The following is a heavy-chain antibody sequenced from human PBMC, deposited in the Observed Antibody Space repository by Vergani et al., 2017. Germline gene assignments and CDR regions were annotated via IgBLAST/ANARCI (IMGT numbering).Heavy chain of an antibody. CDR1: GGTFSSYT. CDR2: IIPILGIA. Sequence: QVQLVQSGAEVKKPGSSVKVSCKASGGTFSSYTISWVRQAPGQGLEWMGRIIPILGIANYAQKFQGSVTITADKSTSTAYMELSSLRSEDTAVYYCARVEMATITLDYWGQGTLVTVSS. V-gene: IGHV1-69*02. CDR3: ARVEMATITLDY. J-gene: IGHJ4*02. D-gene: IGHD5-24*01.